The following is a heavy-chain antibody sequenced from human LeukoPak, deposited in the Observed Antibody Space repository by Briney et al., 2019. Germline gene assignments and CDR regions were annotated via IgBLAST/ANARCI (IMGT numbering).Heavy chain of an antibody. V-gene: IGHV3-21*01. Sequence: PGGSLRLSCAASGFSFSTYSMIWVRQAPGKGLEWVSSISSSSYIYYADSVKGRFTISRDNAKNSLYLQMNSLRAEDTAVYYCAREEWLMDVWGQGTTVTVSS. CDR2: ISSSSYI. CDR3: AREEWLMDV. J-gene: IGHJ6*02. CDR1: GFSFSTYS. D-gene: IGHD3-3*01.